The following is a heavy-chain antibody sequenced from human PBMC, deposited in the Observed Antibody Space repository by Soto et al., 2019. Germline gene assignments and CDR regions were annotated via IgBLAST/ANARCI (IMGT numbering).Heavy chain of an antibody. CDR1: GFTFSTYG. CDR2: ISNDGSDK. CDR3: AKPRPEFSYGMDV. J-gene: IGHJ6*02. D-gene: IGHD3-10*01. V-gene: IGHV3-30*18. Sequence: QVQLVESGGGVVQPGRSLSLSCVASGFTFSTYGIHWVRQAPGKGLEWVAFISNDGSDKYYADSVKGRVTISRDNSKNTLYLQMNSLRDEDTAVYYCAKPRPEFSYGMDVWGQGTTVTVSS.